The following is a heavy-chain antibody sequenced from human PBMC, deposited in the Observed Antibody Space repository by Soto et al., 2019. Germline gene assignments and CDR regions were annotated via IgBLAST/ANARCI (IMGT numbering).Heavy chain of an antibody. CDR1: GYTFSDYW. V-gene: IGHV5-51*01. Sequence: GESLKISCKGSGYTFSDYWIGWVRQMPGKGLEWMGIIYPGDSDTTYSPPFQGQVTISADKSISSAYLQWSSLKASDTAIYYCARRKFNGMDVWGQGTTVTVSS. CDR2: IYPGDSDT. J-gene: IGHJ6*02. CDR3: ARRKFNGMDV.